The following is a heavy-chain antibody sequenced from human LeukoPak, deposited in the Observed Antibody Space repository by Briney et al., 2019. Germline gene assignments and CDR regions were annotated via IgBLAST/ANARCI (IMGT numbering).Heavy chain of an antibody. D-gene: IGHD3-10*01. CDR3: ARTHYYGSGSYCWFDP. Sequence: SETLSLTRTVSGGSISSYYWSWIRQPPGKGREWIGYIYYSGSTNYNPSLKSRVTISVDTSKNQFSLKLSSVTAADTAVYYCARTHYYGSGSYCWFDPWGQGTLVTVSS. CDR2: IYYSGST. J-gene: IGHJ5*02. CDR1: GGSISSYY. V-gene: IGHV4-59*01.